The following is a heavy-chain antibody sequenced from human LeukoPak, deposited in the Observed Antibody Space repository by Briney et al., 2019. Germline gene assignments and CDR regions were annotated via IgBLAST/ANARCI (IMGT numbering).Heavy chain of an antibody. D-gene: IGHD2-21*02. J-gene: IGHJ4*02. CDR3: ARVFSPYCGGDCHQAY. Sequence: ESLRLSCAASGFTFSSYWMHWVRHAPGKGMVWVSRINSDGSSTSYADSVKGRFTISTDNAKNTLYLQMDSLRAEDTAVYYCARVFSPYCGGDCHQAYWGQGTLVTVSS. CDR2: INSDGSST. CDR1: GFTFSSYW. V-gene: IGHV3-74*01.